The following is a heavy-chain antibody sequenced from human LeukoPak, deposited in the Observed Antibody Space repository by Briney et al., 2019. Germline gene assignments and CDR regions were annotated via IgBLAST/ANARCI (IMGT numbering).Heavy chain of an antibody. CDR3: AREGAEGRWYGGNSPFDY. D-gene: IGHD4-23*01. CDR2: IYYSGST. CDR1: GGSISSYY. Sequence: PSETLSLTCTVSGGSISSYYWSWIRQPPGKGLEWIGYIYYSGSTNYNPSLKSRVTISVDTSKNQFSLKLSSVTAADTAVYYCAREGAEGRWYGGNSPFDYWGQGTLVTVSS. V-gene: IGHV4-59*01. J-gene: IGHJ4*02.